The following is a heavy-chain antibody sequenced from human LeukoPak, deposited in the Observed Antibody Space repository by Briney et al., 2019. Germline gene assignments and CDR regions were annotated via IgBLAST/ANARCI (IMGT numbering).Heavy chain of an antibody. CDR3: ARVVPRRYCSSTSCYRWFDP. CDR1: GGTFSSYA. Sequence: GSSVKVSCKASGGTFSSYAIHWVRQATGQGLEWMGWMNPNSGNTGYAQKFQGRVTMTRNTSISTAYMELSSLRSEDTAVYYCARVVPRRYCSSTSCYRWFDPWGQGTLVTVSS. CDR2: MNPNSGNT. J-gene: IGHJ5*02. D-gene: IGHD2-2*02. V-gene: IGHV1-8*02.